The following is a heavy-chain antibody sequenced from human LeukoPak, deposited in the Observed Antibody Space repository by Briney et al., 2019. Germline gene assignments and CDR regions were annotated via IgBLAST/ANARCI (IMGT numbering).Heavy chain of an antibody. D-gene: IGHD5-18*01. J-gene: IGHJ4*02. Sequence: GESPQISCQGSGYSFTTYWITWVRQMPGKGLEWMGRIDPSDSYTNYSPSFQGHVTISADKSISTAYLQWSSLKASDTAMYYCAIDGYSYVIDYWGQGTLVTVSS. CDR1: GYSFTTYW. CDR2: IDPSDSYT. V-gene: IGHV5-10-1*01. CDR3: AIDGYSYVIDY.